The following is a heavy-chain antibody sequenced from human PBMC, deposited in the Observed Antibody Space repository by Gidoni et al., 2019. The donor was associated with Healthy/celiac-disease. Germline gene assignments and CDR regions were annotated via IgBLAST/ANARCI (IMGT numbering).Heavy chain of an antibody. CDR3: ARSPFITGFLEWLVDY. CDR2: INHRGST. Sequence: QVQLQQWGAGLLKPSETLSLTCAVYGGSFSGYYWSWIRQPPGKGLEWIGEINHRGSTNYNPSLKSRVTISVDTSKNQFSLKLSSVTAADTAVYYCARSPFITGFLEWLVDYWGQGTLVTVSS. CDR1: GGSFSGYY. J-gene: IGHJ4*02. V-gene: IGHV4-34*01. D-gene: IGHD3-3*01.